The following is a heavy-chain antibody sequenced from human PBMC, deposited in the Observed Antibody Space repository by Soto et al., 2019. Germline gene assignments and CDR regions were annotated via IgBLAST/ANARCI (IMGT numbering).Heavy chain of an antibody. Sequence: GGSLRLSCAASGFTFDDYAMHWVRQAPGKGLEWVSGISWNSGSIGYADSVKGRFTISRDNAKNSLYLQMNSLRAEDTALYYCAKDKGDYYYYGMDVWGQGTTVTISS. CDR3: AKDKGDYYYYGMDV. CDR2: ISWNSGSI. J-gene: IGHJ6*02. CDR1: GFTFDDYA. V-gene: IGHV3-9*01.